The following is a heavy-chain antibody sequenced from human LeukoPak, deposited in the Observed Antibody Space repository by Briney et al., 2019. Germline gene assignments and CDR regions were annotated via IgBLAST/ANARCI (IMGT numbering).Heavy chain of an antibody. CDR3: ARVRDYSSSSPPADAFDI. CDR2: ISSSSSYI. Sequence: GGSLRLSCAASGFTSSSYSMNWVRQAPGKGLEWVSSISSSSSYIYYADSVKGRFTISRDNAKNSLYLQMNSLRAEDTAVYYCARVRDYSSSSPPADAFDIWGQGTMVTVSS. J-gene: IGHJ3*02. CDR1: GFTSSSYS. V-gene: IGHV3-21*01. D-gene: IGHD6-6*01.